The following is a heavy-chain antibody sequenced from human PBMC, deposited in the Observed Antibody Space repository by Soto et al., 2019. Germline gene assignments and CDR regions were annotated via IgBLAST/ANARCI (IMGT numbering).Heavy chain of an antibody. CDR2: ISGSGGST. D-gene: IGHD2-2*01. V-gene: IGHV3-23*01. J-gene: IGHJ4*02. CDR1: GFTFSSYA. Sequence: QAGGSLRLSCAASGFTFSSYAMSWVRQAPGKGLEWVSAISGSGGSTYYADSVRGRFTISRDSAKKSLYLEMNDLRAEDTALYRCTRDRGGIVVVPAALDYWGQGTLVTVSS. CDR3: TRDRGGIVVVPAALDY.